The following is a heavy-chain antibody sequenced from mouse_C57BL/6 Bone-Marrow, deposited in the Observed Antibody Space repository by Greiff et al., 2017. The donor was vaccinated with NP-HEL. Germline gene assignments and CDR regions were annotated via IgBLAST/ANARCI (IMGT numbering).Heavy chain of an antibody. J-gene: IGHJ3*01. Sequence: VKLVESGAELVKPGASVKISCKASGYAFSSYWMNWVKQRPGKGLEWIGQIYPGDGDTNYNGKFKGKATLTADKSSSTAYMQLSSLTSEDSAVYFCAREGGGSWFAYWGQGTLVTVSA. CDR3: AREGGGSWFAY. D-gene: IGHD3-1*01. CDR1: GYAFSSYW. V-gene: IGHV1-80*01. CDR2: IYPGDGDT.